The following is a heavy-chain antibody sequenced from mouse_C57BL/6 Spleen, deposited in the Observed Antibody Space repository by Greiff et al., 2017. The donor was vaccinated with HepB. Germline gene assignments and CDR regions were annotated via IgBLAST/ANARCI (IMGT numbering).Heavy chain of an antibody. J-gene: IGHJ1*03. Sequence: EVQGVESGGGLVKPGGSLKLSCAASGFTFSSYAMSWVRQTPEKRLEWVATISDGGSYTYYPDNVKGRFTSSRDNAKNNLYLQMSHLKSEDTAMYYCARLYDYDGGYFDVWGTGTTVTVSS. V-gene: IGHV5-4*01. CDR3: ARLYDYDGGYFDV. D-gene: IGHD2-4*01. CDR1: GFTFSSYA. CDR2: ISDGGSYT.